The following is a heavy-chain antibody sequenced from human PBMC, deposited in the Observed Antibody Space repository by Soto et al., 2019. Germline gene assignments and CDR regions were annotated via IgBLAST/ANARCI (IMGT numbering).Heavy chain of an antibody. CDR1: GYTFTSYD. D-gene: IGHD4-4*01. CDR3: ARGSYSNYPIDY. J-gene: IGHJ4*02. CDR2: MNPNSGNT. Sequence: ASVKVSCKASGYTFTSYDINWVRQATGQGLEWMGWMNPNSGNTGYAQKFQGRVTMTRNTSISTAYMERSSLRSEDTAVYYCARGSYSNYPIDYWGQGTLVTVSS. V-gene: IGHV1-8*02.